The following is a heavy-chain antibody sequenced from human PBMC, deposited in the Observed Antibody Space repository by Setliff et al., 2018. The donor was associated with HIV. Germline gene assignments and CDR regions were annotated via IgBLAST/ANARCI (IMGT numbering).Heavy chain of an antibody. CDR1: GYTFSTYG. CDR2: INTYNGNT. CDR3: ARNKLSDAFDV. Sequence: ASVKVSCKASGYTFSTYGISWMRKAPGHGLEWMGWINTYNGNTNYAQKVKGRVTMTTDTSTSTAYLELRSLRSDDTAVYFCARNKLSDAFDVWGPGTVVTVSS. V-gene: IGHV1-18*01. D-gene: IGHD1-1*01. J-gene: IGHJ3*01.